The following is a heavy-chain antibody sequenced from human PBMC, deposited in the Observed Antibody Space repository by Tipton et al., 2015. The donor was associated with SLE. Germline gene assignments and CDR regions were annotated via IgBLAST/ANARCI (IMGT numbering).Heavy chain of an antibody. CDR3: ARWGTGRAFDI. D-gene: IGHD3-10*01. CDR2: IGTAGDT. J-gene: IGHJ3*02. V-gene: IGHV3-13*01. CDR1: GFTFSSYD. Sequence: SLRLSCAASGFTFSSYDMHWVRQATGKGLEWVSAIGTAGDTYCPGSVKGRFTISRENAKNSLYLQMNSLRAGDTAVYYCARWGTGRAFDIWGQGTMVTVSS.